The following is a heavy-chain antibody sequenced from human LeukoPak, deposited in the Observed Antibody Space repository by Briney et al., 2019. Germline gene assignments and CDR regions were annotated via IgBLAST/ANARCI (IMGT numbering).Heavy chain of an antibody. V-gene: IGHV4-59*12. CDR1: GGSIRNYY. D-gene: IGHD3-9*01. CDR2: IYYSGST. J-gene: IGHJ4*02. CDR3: ARFTSRILTGYFYYFDY. Sequence: SETLSLTCTVSGGSIRNYYWSWIRQPPGKGLEWIGYIYYSGSTYYNPSLKSRVTISVDTSKNQFSLKLSSVTAADTAVYYCARFTSRILTGYFYYFDYWGQGTLVTVSS.